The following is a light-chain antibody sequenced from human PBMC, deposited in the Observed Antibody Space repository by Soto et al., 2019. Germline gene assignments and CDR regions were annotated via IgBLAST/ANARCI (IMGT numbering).Light chain of an antibody. J-gene: IGLJ2*01. Sequence: QYVLTQSSSVSAAAGQKVTISCSGSYSNIGSNFVSWYQHFPGSAPKLVIYDNTQRPSGIPDRFSGSKSGSSATLGITGLQTGDEADYYCGTWDSSLKVVVVGGGTKLTVL. CDR1: YSNIGSNF. CDR3: GTWDSSLKVVV. V-gene: IGLV1-51*01. CDR2: DNT.